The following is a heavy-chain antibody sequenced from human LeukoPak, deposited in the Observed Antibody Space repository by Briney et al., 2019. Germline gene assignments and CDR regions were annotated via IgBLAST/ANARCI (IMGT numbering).Heavy chain of an antibody. CDR1: GGSLSSSCFY. Sequence: SETLSLTCSVSGGSLSSSCFYWGWIRQPPGKGLEWVASMSYSGNTYYHPSLKSRLTISVDPSKSQLSLKMTSVIAADTAVYYCARHDYSNYAWFDPWGQGTLVTVSS. CDR3: ARHDYSNYAWFDP. D-gene: IGHD4-11*01. CDR2: MSYSGNT. V-gene: IGHV4-39*01. J-gene: IGHJ5*02.